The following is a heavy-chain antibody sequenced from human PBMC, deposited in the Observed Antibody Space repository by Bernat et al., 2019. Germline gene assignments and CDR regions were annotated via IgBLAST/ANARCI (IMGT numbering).Heavy chain of an antibody. CDR3: ARYKEFESQLKINWYFDL. D-gene: IGHD2-2*01. CDR1: GGSISSGGYY. Sequence: QVQLQESGPGLVKPSQTLTLTCTVSGGSISSGGYYWSWIRQHPGKGLEWIGYIYYSGSTYYNPSLKSRVTISVDTSKNQFSLKLSSVTAADTAVYYCARYKEFESQLKINWYFDLWGRGTLVTVSS. V-gene: IGHV4-31*03. J-gene: IGHJ2*01. CDR2: IYYSGST.